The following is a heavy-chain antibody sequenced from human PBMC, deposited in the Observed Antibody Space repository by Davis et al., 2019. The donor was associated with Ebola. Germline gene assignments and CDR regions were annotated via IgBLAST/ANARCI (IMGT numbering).Heavy chain of an antibody. D-gene: IGHD1-1*01. CDR3: SKEGQTGTLKH. V-gene: IGHV3-23*01. Sequence: PGGSLSLSCVAPEFTFSHSVMGWVRQAPGKGLEWVSAVSAGGESTYYADSVKGRFTVSRDNSKKTVYLQMNSLRAEDTAVYYCSKEGQTGTLKHWGQGTLVTVSS. CDR2: VSAGGEST. J-gene: IGHJ4*02. CDR1: EFTFSHSV.